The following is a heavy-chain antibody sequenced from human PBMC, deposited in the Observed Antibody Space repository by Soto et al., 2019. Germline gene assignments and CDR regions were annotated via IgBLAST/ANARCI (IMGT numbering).Heavy chain of an antibody. CDR3: ARGYGRNFDY. D-gene: IGHD5-18*01. Sequence: SDTLSLTCTVSGGSISSGPYSWGWIRQPPGEGLEWIGTFHYNENTYYNPSLGSRVTISVDTSKNQFSLRVTSVTVADTAVYYCARGYGRNFDYWGQGTLVTVSS. CDR1: GGSISSGPYS. V-gene: IGHV4-39*01. CDR2: FHYNENT. J-gene: IGHJ4*02.